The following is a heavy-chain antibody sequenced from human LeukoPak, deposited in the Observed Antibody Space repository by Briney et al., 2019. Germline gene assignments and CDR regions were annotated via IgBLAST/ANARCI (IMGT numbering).Heavy chain of an antibody. J-gene: IGHJ4*02. CDR2: INNDGSST. CDR1: GLTISDYW. Sequence: GGSLRLSCVASGLTISDYWMHWVRQVPGKGLVWVSRINNDGSSTRYAESVKGRFTISKDNAKNTLYLQMNSLRAEDTAVYYCISSKPSSDYWSQGTLVTVSS. V-gene: IGHV3-74*01. CDR3: ISSKPSSDY. D-gene: IGHD2-15*01.